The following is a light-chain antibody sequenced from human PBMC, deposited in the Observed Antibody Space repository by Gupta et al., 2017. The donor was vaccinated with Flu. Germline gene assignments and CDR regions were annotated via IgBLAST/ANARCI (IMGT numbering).Light chain of an antibody. CDR1: QGIDNW. J-gene: IGKJ1*01. Sequence: PSSVSASVGDSVTITCRASQGIDNWLGWYQQKPGKAPKLLIYVASRLKTEAPPRFSGGGSGTEFTLTITNLQPEDFATYYCQQADSFPRTFGQGTKVEIK. CDR3: QQADSFPRT. CDR2: VAS. V-gene: IGKV1-12*01.